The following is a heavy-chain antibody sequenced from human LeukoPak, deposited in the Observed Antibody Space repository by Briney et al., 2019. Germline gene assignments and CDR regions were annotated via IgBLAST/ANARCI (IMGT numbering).Heavy chain of an antibody. D-gene: IGHD3-10*01. Sequence: SGGSLRLSCAASGFTLSTYGMHWVRQAPGKGLEWVAVIWYDGSEKYYADSVKGRFTIARDNSKNTLYLQMNSLRAEDTAIYYCARDRWFGDEDSFDIWGQGTMVTVSS. J-gene: IGHJ3*02. CDR3: ARDRWFGDEDSFDI. CDR1: GFTLSTYG. V-gene: IGHV3-33*01. CDR2: IWYDGSEK.